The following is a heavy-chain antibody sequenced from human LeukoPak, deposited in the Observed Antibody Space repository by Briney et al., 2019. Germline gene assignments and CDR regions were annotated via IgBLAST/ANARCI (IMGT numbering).Heavy chain of an antibody. CDR2: IYTSGST. V-gene: IGHV4-4*07. Sequence: PSETLSLTCTVSGGSISSYYWSWIRQPAGKGLEWIGRIYTSGSTNYNPSLKSRVTMSVDTSKNQFSLKLSSVTAADTAVYYCAREVTPFDCYYDSSGYSSTPEYYFDYWGQGTLVTVSS. J-gene: IGHJ4*02. CDR3: AREVTPFDCYYDSSGYSSTPEYYFDY. CDR1: GGSISSYY. D-gene: IGHD3-22*01.